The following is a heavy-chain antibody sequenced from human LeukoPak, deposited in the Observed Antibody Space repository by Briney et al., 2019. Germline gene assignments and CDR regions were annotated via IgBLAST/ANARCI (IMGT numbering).Heavy chain of an antibody. CDR2: ISPSGDIT. CDR3: ARTYYDILTGYNPYFDY. Sequence: QPGGTLRLSCAGSGFTFSTHGMNWVRQAPGKGLEWVSGISPSGDITYYADSVKGRFSISRDNSKNTVFLQMNSLRAEDTAVYYRARTYYDILTGYNPYFDYWGQGILVTVSP. J-gene: IGHJ4*02. D-gene: IGHD3-9*01. V-gene: IGHV3-23*01. CDR1: GFTFSTHG.